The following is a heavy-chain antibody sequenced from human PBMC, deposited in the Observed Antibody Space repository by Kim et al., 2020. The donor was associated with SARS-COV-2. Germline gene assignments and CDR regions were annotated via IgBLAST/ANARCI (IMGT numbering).Heavy chain of an antibody. J-gene: IGHJ3*02. CDR3: TRVPRTSLACWDAFD. Sequence: GGSLRLSCGASGFTFSDSAMHWVRRASGKGLEWVGRIRSKGNGYSTAYSASVRGRFTISRDDSRNQAYLQMNSLKTSDTAVYYCTRVPRTSLACWDAFD. D-gene: IGHD3-16*02. CDR2: IRSKGNGYST. V-gene: IGHV3-73*01. CDR1: GFTFSDSA.